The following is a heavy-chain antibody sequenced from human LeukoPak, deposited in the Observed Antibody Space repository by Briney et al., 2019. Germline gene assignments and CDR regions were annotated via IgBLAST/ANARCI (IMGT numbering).Heavy chain of an antibody. V-gene: IGHV3-30*04. Sequence: GRSLRLSCAASGFTFSSYAMPWVRQAPGKGLEWVAVISYDGSNKYYADSVKGRFTISRDNSKNTLYLQMNSLRAEDTAVYYCASMATRYYFDYWGQGTLVPVSS. CDR1: GFTFSSYA. J-gene: IGHJ4*02. D-gene: IGHD5-12*01. CDR2: ISYDGSNK. CDR3: ASMATRYYFDY.